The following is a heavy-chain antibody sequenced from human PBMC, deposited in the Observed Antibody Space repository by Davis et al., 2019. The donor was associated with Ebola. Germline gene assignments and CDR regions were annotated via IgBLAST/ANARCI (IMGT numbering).Heavy chain of an antibody. CDR1: GYTFTSYG. J-gene: IGHJ3*02. V-gene: IGHV1-18*01. D-gene: IGHD6-19*01. Sequence: ASVKVSCKASGYTFTSYGISWVRQAPGQGLEWMGWISAYNGNTNYAQKLQGRVTMTTDTSTRTAYMELRSLRSDDTAVYYCARVSNLAFSGWYSVVGDAFDIWGQGTMVTVSS. CDR3: ARVSNLAFSGWYSVVGDAFDI. CDR2: ISAYNGNT.